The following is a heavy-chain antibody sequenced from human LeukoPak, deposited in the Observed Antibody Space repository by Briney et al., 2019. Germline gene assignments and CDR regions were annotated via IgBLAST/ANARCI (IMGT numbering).Heavy chain of an antibody. D-gene: IGHD4-17*01. J-gene: IGHJ5*02. Sequence: GGSLRLSCAASGFTFSSYEMNWVRQAPGKGLEWVSYISSSGSTIYYADSVKGRFTMSRDNAKNSLYLQMNSLRAEDTAVYYCARGKTTVTTWFDPWGQGTLVTVSS. CDR2: ISSSGSTI. CDR3: ARGKTTVTTWFDP. CDR1: GFTFSSYE. V-gene: IGHV3-48*03.